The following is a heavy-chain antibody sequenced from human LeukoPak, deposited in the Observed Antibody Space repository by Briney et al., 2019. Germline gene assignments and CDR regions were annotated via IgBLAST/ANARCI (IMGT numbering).Heavy chain of an antibody. CDR3: ARSSGGGWLTFDY. V-gene: IGHV3-48*04. D-gene: IGHD2-15*01. CDR1: GFTFSSYS. J-gene: IGHJ4*02. CDR2: ISSSGSTI. Sequence: QAGGSLRLSCAASGFTFSSYSMSWIRQAPGKGLEWVSYISSSGSTIYYADSVKGRFTISRDNAKNSLYLQMNSLRAEDTAVYYCARSSGGGWLTFDYWGQGTLVTVSS.